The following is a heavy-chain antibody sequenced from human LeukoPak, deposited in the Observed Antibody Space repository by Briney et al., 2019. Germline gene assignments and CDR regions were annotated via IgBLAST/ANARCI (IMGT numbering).Heavy chain of an antibody. Sequence: GASVKVSCKASGYTFTSYDINWVRQAPGQGLEWMGWISPYTTKTNYAQSLQGRVTMTTDTSTSTAYMELRSLRSDDTAVYYCAREGGVGPTAPPDYYSYQMDVWGKGTTVTVSS. J-gene: IGHJ6*03. CDR1: GYTFTSYD. V-gene: IGHV1-18*01. CDR2: ISPYTTKT. D-gene: IGHD1-26*01. CDR3: AREGGVGPTAPPDYYSYQMDV.